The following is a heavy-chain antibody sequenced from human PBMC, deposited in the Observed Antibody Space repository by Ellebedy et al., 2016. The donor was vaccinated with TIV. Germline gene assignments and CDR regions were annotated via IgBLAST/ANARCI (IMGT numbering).Heavy chain of an antibody. V-gene: IGHV3-30*03. CDR1: GFTFSSYV. CDR2: ISYDGGNK. J-gene: IGHJ4*02. Sequence: GESLKISCAASGFTFSSYVMHWVRQAPGKGLEWVAVISYDGGNKNYADSVKGRFTISRDNSKNILFLQMNSLRAEDTAVYYCARGKAGLSYWGQGTLVTVSS. CDR3: ARGKAGLSY. D-gene: IGHD2/OR15-2a*01.